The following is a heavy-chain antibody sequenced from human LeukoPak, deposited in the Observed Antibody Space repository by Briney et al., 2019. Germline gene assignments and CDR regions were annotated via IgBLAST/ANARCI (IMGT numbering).Heavy chain of an antibody. J-gene: IGHJ4*02. D-gene: IGHD3-22*01. CDR3: ARRASAGRWTSYYDSSGYYYTNYFDF. V-gene: IGHV4-38-2*02. CDR1: GYSITRGYF. CDR2: MFHSGST. Sequence: SETLSLTCTVSGYSITRGYFWGWIRQSPGKGLEWIASMFHSGSTYYNPSLKSRVTMSVDTSKNQFSLKLSSVTAADTAVYYCARRASAGRWTSYYDSSGYYYTNYFDFWGQGTLVTVSS.